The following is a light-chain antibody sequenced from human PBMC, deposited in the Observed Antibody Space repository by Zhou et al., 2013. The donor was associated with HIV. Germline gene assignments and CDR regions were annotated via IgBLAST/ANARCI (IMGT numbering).Light chain of an antibody. V-gene: IGKV1-39*01. CDR2: AAS. CDR3: QQSYYNLPFT. J-gene: IGKJ2*01. CDR1: QSMSIY. Sequence: DIQMTQSPSSLSASVGERVTITCRASQSMSIYVNWYQKKPGKAPKLLIYAASSLQSGVPSRFSGSGSGTDFTLTISSLQPEDFATYYCQQSYYNLPFTFGQGTKLEIK.